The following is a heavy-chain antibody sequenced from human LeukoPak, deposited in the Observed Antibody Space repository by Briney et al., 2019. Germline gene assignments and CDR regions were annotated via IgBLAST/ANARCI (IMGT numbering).Heavy chain of an antibody. CDR2: IHSSGST. CDR1: GFTVSSKY. J-gene: IGHJ4*02. Sequence: GGSLRLSCAASGFTVSSKYMSWVRQAPGKGLEWVSVIHSSGSTDYADSVKGRFTISRDNSKNTVYLQMNSLRAEDTAVYYCARDPAGIVVAGNYWGQGTLVTVSS. V-gene: IGHV3-53*01. CDR3: ARDPAGIVVAGNY. D-gene: IGHD6-19*01.